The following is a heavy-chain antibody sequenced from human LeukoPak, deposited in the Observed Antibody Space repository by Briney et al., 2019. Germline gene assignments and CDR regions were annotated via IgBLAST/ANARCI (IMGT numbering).Heavy chain of an antibody. V-gene: IGHV4-61*02. CDR3: ARESIGIAYFSYHCYMDV. J-gene: IGHJ6*03. D-gene: IGHD6-6*01. Sequence: SETLSLTCTVSGGSISSGSYYWSWIRQPAGKGLEWIGRLYTSGSTNYNPSLKSRVTMSVDTSKNQFSLKLSSVTAADTAMYYCARESIGIAYFSYHCYMDVWGKGTTVTVSS. CDR1: GGSISSGSYY. CDR2: LYTSGST.